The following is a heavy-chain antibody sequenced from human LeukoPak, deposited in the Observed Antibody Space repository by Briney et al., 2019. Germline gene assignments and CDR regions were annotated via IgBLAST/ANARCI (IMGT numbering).Heavy chain of an antibody. CDR2: ISSNNDYI. V-gene: IGHV3-21*01. Sequence: KPGGSLRLSCAASGFTFSSYSMNWVRQAPGKGLEWVSSISSNNDYIYYADSVKGRFTISRDNTKNSLFLQMNSLRAEDTAVYYCARVAVAAAGTDYWGQGTLVTVSS. J-gene: IGHJ4*02. CDR1: GFTFSSYS. D-gene: IGHD6-13*01. CDR3: ARVAVAAAGTDY.